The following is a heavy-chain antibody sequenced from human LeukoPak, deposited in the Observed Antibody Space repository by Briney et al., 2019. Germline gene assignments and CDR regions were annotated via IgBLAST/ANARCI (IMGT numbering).Heavy chain of an antibody. CDR1: GFTFSSYW. J-gene: IGHJ4*02. Sequence: GGSLRLSCAASGFTFSSYWMSWVRQAPGKGLEWVANIGDDGGEIYYVDSVKGRFTISRDNAKSSLFLQMNSLRAEDAAVYYCARDKPRGSYYGSIFDSWGQGTLVTVSS. CDR3: ARDKPRGSYYGSIFDS. CDR2: IGDDGGEI. V-gene: IGHV3-7*01. D-gene: IGHD1-26*01.